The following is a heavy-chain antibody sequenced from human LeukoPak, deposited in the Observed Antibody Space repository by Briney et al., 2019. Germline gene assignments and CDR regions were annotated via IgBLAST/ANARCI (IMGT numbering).Heavy chain of an antibody. CDR2: ISSSSSYI. D-gene: IGHD5-24*01. J-gene: IGHJ4*02. CDR1: GFTFSSYS. V-gene: IGHV3-21*01. CDR3: ASSSRDGYNYRDY. Sequence: NPGGSLRLSCAASGFTFSSYSMNWVRQAAGKGLEWVSSISSSSSYIYYADSVKGRFTISRDNAKNSLYLQMNSLRAEDTAVYYCASSSRDGYNYRDYWGQGTLVTVSS.